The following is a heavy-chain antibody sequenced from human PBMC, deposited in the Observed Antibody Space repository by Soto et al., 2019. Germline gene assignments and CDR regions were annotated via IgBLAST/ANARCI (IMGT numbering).Heavy chain of an antibody. CDR1: GYTLTELS. Sequence: QVQLVQSGAEVKKPGASVKVSCKVSGYTLTELSMHWVRQAPGKGLEWLRGFDPDDGETIYAQKFQGRVTMTEHTATDTAYMELSSLRSEDTAVYYCATAVAVAGTGGYWGQGTLVTVSS. V-gene: IGHV1-24*01. CDR2: FDPDDGET. J-gene: IGHJ4*02. CDR3: ATAVAVAGTGGY. D-gene: IGHD6-19*01.